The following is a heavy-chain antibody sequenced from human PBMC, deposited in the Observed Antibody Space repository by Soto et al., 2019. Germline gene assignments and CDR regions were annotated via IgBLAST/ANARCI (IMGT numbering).Heavy chain of an antibody. D-gene: IGHD3-22*01. CDR1: GFTFCSYA. J-gene: IGHJ4*02. Sequence: GGSLRLSCAASGFTFCSYAMSWVRQAPGKGLEWVSGISGSGGGTYYADSVKGRFTISGDNSRHTLHLQMNSLRAEDTAIYYCAKHYDTNGYYCNYWGRGTLVTVSS. CDR3: AKHYDTNGYYCNY. CDR2: ISGSGGGT. V-gene: IGHV3-23*01.